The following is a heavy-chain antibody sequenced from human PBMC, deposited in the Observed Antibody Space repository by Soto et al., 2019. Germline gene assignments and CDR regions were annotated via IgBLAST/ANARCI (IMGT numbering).Heavy chain of an antibody. CDR3: ARETGENWTYEAH. Sequence: PXVTLALTCRVSGAYISDFSWSWIRQPAGKGLEWIGRITINGNTQKNPSFKSRVTMSIDTSRNHFSLNLQSATAADTALYYCARETGENWTYEAHWGPGTLVTVSS. J-gene: IGHJ1*01. D-gene: IGHD1-7*01. CDR2: ITINGNT. V-gene: IGHV4-4*07. CDR1: GAYISDFS.